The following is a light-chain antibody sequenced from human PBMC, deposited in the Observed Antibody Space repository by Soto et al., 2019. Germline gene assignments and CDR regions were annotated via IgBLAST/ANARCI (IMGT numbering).Light chain of an antibody. J-gene: IGKJ3*01. CDR3: QKYNGVPLS. Sequence: DIQVAQFPSSLSASVGDRVTITCRASQAIGNYLAWYQQKPGKVPKLLIYAASTLQSGVPCRFSGSRSGTDFTLTVSSLQPEDVATYYCQKYNGVPLSFGPGTKVEIK. CDR2: AAS. V-gene: IGKV1-27*01. CDR1: QAIGNY.